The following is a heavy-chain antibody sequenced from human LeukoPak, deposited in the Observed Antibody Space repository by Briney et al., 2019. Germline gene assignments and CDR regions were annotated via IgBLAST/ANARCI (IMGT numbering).Heavy chain of an antibody. J-gene: IGHJ3*02. CDR3: AREGTAVAGRGWRAFDI. CDR2: INPSNGDT. V-gene: IGHV1-46*01. D-gene: IGHD6-19*01. Sequence: ASVKVSCKASGYTFTSNLLHWVRQAPGRGLEWMGIINPSNGDTNYAQKFQGRVTMTGDTSTSTVYMDLYSLTSEDTAVYHCAREGTAVAGRGWRAFDIWGQGTMVTVSS. CDR1: GYTFTSNL.